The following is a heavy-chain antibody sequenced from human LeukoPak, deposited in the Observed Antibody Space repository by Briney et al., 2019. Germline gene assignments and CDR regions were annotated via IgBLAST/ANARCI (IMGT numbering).Heavy chain of an antibody. D-gene: IGHD4-17*01. V-gene: IGHV1-2*02. CDR2: MNSQTGVT. Sequence: ASVKVSCKASGYTFTGYYLHWARQARGQGLEWVGWMNSQTGVTDCAQSFQGRVTMTRDTSINTAYLELRSLRSDDTAVYYCARDGGDYADYDYWGQGTLVTVPS. J-gene: IGHJ4*02. CDR1: GYTFTGYY. CDR3: ARDGGDYADYDY.